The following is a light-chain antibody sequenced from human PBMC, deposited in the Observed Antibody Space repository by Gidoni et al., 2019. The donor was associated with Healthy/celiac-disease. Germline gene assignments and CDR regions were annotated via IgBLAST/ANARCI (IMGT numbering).Light chain of an antibody. CDR2: GAS. Sequence: EIVMTQSPATLSVSPGERATLSCRASQSLSSNLAWYQQKPGQAPRLLIYGASTRATGIPARFSGSGSGTEFTLTISSLQSEDFAVYYCQQYNNWPGVAFGQGTKVEI. CDR3: QQYNNWPGVA. CDR1: QSLSSN. J-gene: IGKJ1*01. V-gene: IGKV3-15*01.